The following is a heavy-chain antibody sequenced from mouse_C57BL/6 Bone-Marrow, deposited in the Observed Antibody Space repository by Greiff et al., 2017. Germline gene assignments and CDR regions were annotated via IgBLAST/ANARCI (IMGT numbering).Heavy chain of an antibody. Sequence: QVQLKQSGAELARPGASVKLSCKASGYTFTSYGISWVKQRTGQGLEWIGEIYPRSGNTYYNEKFKGKATLTADKSSSTAYMELRSLTSEDSAVYFCVYKDAMDYWGQGTSVTVAS. D-gene: IGHD1-1*01. CDR3: VYKDAMDY. V-gene: IGHV1-81*01. CDR1: GYTFTSYG. J-gene: IGHJ4*01. CDR2: IYPRSGNT.